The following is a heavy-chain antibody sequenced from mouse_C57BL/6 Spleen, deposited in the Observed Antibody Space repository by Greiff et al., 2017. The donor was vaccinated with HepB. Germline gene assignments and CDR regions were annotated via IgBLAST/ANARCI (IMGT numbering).Heavy chain of an antibody. CDR1: GYTFTDYE. CDR3: TPITTVVAGRAMDY. CDR2: IDPETGGT. Sequence: VQLQQSGAELVRPGASVTLSCQASGYTFTDYEMHWVKQTPVHGLEWIGAIDPETGGTAYNQKFKGKAILTADKSSSTAYMELRSLTSEDSAVYYCTPITTVVAGRAMDYWGEGTAVTVSS. D-gene: IGHD1-1*01. J-gene: IGHJ4*01. V-gene: IGHV1-15*01.